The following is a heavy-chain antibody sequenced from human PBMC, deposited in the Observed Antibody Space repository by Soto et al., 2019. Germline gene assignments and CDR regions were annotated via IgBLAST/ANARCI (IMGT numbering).Heavy chain of an antibody. CDR2: IYYSGST. CDR3: ARWHYDSSGYYGPPPYYFDY. V-gene: IGHV4-59*01. Sequence: SETLSLTCTVSGGSISSYYWSWIRQPPGKGLEWIGYIYYSGSTNYNPSLKSRVTISVDTSKNQFSLKLSSVTAADTAVYYCARWHYDSSGYYGPPPYYFDYWGQGTLVTVS. D-gene: IGHD3-22*01. CDR1: GGSISSYY. J-gene: IGHJ4*02.